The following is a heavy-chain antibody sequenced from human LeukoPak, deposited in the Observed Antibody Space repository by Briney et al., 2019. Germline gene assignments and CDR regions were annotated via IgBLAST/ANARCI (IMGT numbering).Heavy chain of an antibody. J-gene: IGHJ6*02. V-gene: IGHV4-4*07. D-gene: IGHD3-16*02. CDR3: ARAPTDDYVWGSYRPQRDYYGMDV. CDR2: IYTSGST. CDR1: GGSISSYY. Sequence: SETLSLTCTVSGGSISSYYWSWIRQPAGKGLEWIGRIYTSGSTNYNPSLKSRVTMSVDTSKNQFSLKLSSVTAADTAVYYCARAPTDDYVWGSYRPQRDYYGMDVWGQGTTVTVSS.